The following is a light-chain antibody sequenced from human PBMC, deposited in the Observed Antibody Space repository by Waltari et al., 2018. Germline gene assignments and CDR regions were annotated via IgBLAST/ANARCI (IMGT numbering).Light chain of an antibody. J-gene: IGKJ4*01. V-gene: IGKV4-1*01. CDR3: QQYVRTPSLT. Sequence: DIVMTQSPDTLAVSLGERATINCTTSQSGLYRSNNKNYLAWYQQKPGQPHKLLIYWASHRDSGVPDRFIGSGSGTEFTLTIRSLQAEDVAVYYCQQYVRTPSLTFGGGTKVEI. CDR2: WAS. CDR1: QSGLYRSNNKNY.